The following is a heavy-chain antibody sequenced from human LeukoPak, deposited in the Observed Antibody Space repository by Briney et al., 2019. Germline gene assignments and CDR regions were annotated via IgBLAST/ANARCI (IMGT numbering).Heavy chain of an antibody. Sequence: GGSLRLSCAASGFTFSNYWRTWVRKAPGKGRDGVANIKQDGSEKYYVDSVKGRFTISRDNVNNSLYLQMNSLRAEDTAVYSCARDPWVAATAGNDYWGQGTLVTVSS. J-gene: IGHJ4*02. D-gene: IGHD2-15*01. CDR3: ARDPWVAATAGNDY. CDR1: GFTFSNYW. V-gene: IGHV3-7*01. CDR2: IKQDGSEK.